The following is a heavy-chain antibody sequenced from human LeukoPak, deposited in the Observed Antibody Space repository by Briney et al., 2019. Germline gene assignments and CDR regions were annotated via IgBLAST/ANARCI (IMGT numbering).Heavy chain of an antibody. CDR3: AKDGVTTVTYYFDY. D-gene: IGHD4-17*01. Sequence: PGGSLRLSCAASGFDFSSNWMHWVRHAPGQGLVWVSRIKGDGISTNYADSVKGRFTISRDNSKNTLYLQMNSLRAEDTAVYYCAKDGVTTVTYYFDYWGQGTLVTVSS. CDR2: IKGDGIST. CDR1: GFDFSSNW. V-gene: IGHV3-74*01. J-gene: IGHJ4*02.